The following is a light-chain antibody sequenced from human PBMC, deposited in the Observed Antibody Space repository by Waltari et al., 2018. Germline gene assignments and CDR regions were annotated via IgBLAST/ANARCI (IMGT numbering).Light chain of an antibody. CDR2: GAS. V-gene: IGKV3-15*01. CDR3: QQYSHWPLT. J-gene: IGKJ4*01. Sequence: ERATLSCRASQSVSSSLAWYQQKPGQAPRLLIYGASTRATGIPDRFSGSGSGTDFTLTISSLEPEDFAVYYCQQYSHWPLTFGGGTKVEIK. CDR1: QSVSSS.